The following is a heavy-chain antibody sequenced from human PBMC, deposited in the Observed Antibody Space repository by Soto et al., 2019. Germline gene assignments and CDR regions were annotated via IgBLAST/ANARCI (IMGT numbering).Heavy chain of an antibody. D-gene: IGHD3-22*01. CDR1: GYTFTSYG. CDR3: ARALYYYDNSGLAF. J-gene: IGHJ4*02. V-gene: IGHV1-18*01. CDR2: INIYGGGT. Sequence: QVHLEQSGPEVKKPGASVKVSCKASGYTFTSYGISWVRLAPGQGLEWMGWINIYGGGTNYAQKYQDRVTITRDTSTNTVYLEIRSLTSDDTAIYYCARALYYYDNSGLAFWGQGTLVTVSS.